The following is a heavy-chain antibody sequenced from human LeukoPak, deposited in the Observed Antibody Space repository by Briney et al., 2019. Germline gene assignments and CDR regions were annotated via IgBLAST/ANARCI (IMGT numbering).Heavy chain of an antibody. CDR3: ARAETDAFGI. J-gene: IGHJ3*02. Sequence: PGGSLRLSCAASGFTFSSYSMNWVRPAPGEGLEWVSSISSSSSYIYYADSVKGRFTISRDNAKNSLYLQMNSLRAEDTAVYYCARAETDAFGIWGQGTMVTVSS. CDR2: ISSSSSYI. CDR1: GFTFSSYS. V-gene: IGHV3-21*01.